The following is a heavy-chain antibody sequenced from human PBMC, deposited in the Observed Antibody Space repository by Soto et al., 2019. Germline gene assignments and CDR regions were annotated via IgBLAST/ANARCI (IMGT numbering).Heavy chain of an antibody. D-gene: IGHD3-3*01. CDR1: GGSISSYY. CDR3: ARVSTIFGLPKDV. J-gene: IGHJ6*02. Sequence: SETLSLTCTVSGGSISSYYWSWIRQPPGKGLEWIGYIYYSGSTNYNPSLKSRVTISVDTSKNQFSLKLSSVTAADTAVYYCARVSTIFGLPKDVWGQGTTVTVSS. V-gene: IGHV4-59*01. CDR2: IYYSGST.